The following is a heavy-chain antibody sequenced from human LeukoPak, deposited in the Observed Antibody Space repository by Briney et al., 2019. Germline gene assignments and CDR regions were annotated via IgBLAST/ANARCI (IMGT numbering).Heavy chain of an antibody. CDR2: IYYSGST. CDR3: AREPAAAGKNWFDP. CDR1: GGSICSSSYY. V-gene: IGHV4-39*02. Sequence: SETLSLTCTVSGGSICSSSYYWGWIRQPPGKGLEWIGSIYYSGSTYYNPSLKSRVTISVDTPKNQLSLKLSSVTAADTAVYYCAREPAAAGKNWFDPWGQGTLVTVSS. J-gene: IGHJ5*02. D-gene: IGHD6-25*01.